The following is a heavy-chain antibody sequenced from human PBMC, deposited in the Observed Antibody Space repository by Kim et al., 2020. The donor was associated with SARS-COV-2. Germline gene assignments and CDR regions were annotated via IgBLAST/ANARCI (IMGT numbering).Heavy chain of an antibody. V-gene: IGHV3-23*01. CDR3: AKGAAVGGIDY. CDR2: T. Sequence: TYDEDYVKGRFTISRDNSKNTLYLQMNSLRAEDTAVYYCAKGAAVGGIDYWGQGTLVTVSS. D-gene: IGHD2-15*01. J-gene: IGHJ4*02.